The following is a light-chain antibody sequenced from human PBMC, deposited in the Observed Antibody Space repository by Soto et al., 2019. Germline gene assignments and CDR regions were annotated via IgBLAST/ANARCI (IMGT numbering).Light chain of an antibody. V-gene: IGKV1-9*01. Sequence: DIQLTQSPSFLSASVGDRVTITCRASQGISSYLAWYQQKPGKAPKLLIYAASTVESGVPSRFSGSGSGTEFTLTINSLQPEDFAPYSCQQLNSSLLTFGGGTKVEIK. CDR2: AAS. CDR3: QQLNSSLLT. J-gene: IGKJ4*01. CDR1: QGISSY.